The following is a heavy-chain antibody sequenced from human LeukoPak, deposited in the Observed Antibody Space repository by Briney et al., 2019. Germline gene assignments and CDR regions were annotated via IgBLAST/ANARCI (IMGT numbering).Heavy chain of an antibody. J-gene: IGHJ6*02. CDR2: IYPGDSDT. CDR3: ARSENYYYYGMDV. CDR1: GSRFTSYW. Sequence: GESLQISCQGSGSRFTSYWIGWVRQLPGKGLEWMGIIYPGDSDTRYSPSFQGQVTISADKSISTAYLQWSSLKASDTAMYYCARSENYYYYGMDVWGQGTTVTVSS. V-gene: IGHV5-51*01.